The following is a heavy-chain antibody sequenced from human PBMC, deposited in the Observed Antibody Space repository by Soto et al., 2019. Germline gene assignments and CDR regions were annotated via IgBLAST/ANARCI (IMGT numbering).Heavy chain of an antibody. CDR1: GFTFSRYA. CDR2: ISYDGSNK. Sequence: GGSLRLSCAASGFTFSRYAMHWVRQAPGKGLEWVALISYDGSNKYYADSVKGRFTISRDNSKNTLYLQMNSLRAEDTAVYYCAMSGYNSGSLDYWGQGTLVTVSS. CDR3: AMSGYNSGSLDY. D-gene: IGHD6-19*01. J-gene: IGHJ4*02. V-gene: IGHV3-30-3*01.